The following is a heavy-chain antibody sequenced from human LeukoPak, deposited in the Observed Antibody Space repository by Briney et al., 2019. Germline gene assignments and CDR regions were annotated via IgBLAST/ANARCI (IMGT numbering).Heavy chain of an antibody. V-gene: IGHV1-8*01. D-gene: IGHD6-19*01. J-gene: IGHJ4*02. CDR3: TRGSSGRRDN. Sequence: ASVKVSCKASVYTFTSCDINWVRQATGQGLGWMGWMNPNSGNTGYGQSFQGRITMTRDISIGTAYMELSNLTSEDTDIYYCTRGSSGRRDNWGQGTLVTVSA. CDR2: MNPNSGNT. CDR1: VYTFTSCD.